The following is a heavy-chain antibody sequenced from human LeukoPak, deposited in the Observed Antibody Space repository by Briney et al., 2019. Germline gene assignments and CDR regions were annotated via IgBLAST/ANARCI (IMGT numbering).Heavy chain of an antibody. V-gene: IGHV3-33*01. CDR2: IWYDGSNK. CDR3: ARDYFDGSGSSLDY. CDR1: GFTFSSYG. D-gene: IGHD3-10*01. J-gene: IGHJ4*02. Sequence: GGSLRLSCAASGFTFSSYGIHWVRQAPGKGLEWVAVIWYDGSNKYYADSVKGRFTISRDNSKNTLYLQMNSLRAEDTAAYYCARDYFDGSGSSLDYWGQGTLVTVSS.